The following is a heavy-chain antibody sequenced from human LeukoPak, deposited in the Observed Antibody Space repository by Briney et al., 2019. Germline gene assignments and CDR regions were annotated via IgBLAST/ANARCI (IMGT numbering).Heavy chain of an antibody. CDR2: IYYSGST. CDR1: GGSISSSSYY. D-gene: IGHD6-19*01. CDR3: ARDVPIAVASFWYFDL. J-gene: IGHJ2*01. V-gene: IGHV4-39*02. Sequence: SETLSLTCTVSGGSISSSSYYWGWIRQPPGKGLEWIGSIYYSGSTYYSPSLKSRVTISVDTSKNQFSLKLSSVTAADTAVYYCARDVPIAVASFWYFDLWGRGTLVTVSS.